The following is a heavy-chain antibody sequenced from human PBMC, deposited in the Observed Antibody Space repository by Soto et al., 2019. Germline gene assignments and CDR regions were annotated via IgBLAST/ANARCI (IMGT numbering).Heavy chain of an antibody. D-gene: IGHD1-26*01. CDR3: ARDRVEWELLYAFDI. V-gene: IGHV3-30-3*01. CDR2: ISYDGSNK. J-gene: IGHJ3*02. CDR1: GFPFSSYS. Sequence: GGSLRLSCAASGFPFSSYSMHWVRQAPGKGLEWVAVISYDGSNKYYADSVKGRFTISRDNSKNTLYLQMNSLRAEDTAVYYCARDRVEWELLYAFDIWGQGTMVTVSS.